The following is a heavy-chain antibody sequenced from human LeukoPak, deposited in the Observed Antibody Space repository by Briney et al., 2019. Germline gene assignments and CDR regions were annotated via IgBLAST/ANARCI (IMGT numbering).Heavy chain of an antibody. CDR3: SRRSPDSNAYHYVDY. V-gene: IGHV4-39*01. CDR1: GGSISSGSYY. D-gene: IGHD3-16*01. Sequence: SETLSLTCTVSGGSISSGSYYWGWIRQPPGKVLEWIGSIYYTGSTYYSPSLKSRVTISLDTSKSQVSMKLSSVTAADTAVYYCSRRSPDSNAYHYVDYWGQGTLVTVSS. J-gene: IGHJ4*02. CDR2: IYYTGST.